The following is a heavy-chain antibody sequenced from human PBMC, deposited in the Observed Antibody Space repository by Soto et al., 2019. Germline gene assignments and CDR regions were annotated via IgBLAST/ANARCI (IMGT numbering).Heavy chain of an antibody. Sequence: EVQLVESGGGLVQSGGSLRLSCAASGFTFRTYGMHWVRQAPGKGLVWVSRINSDGSSTSSADSVKSRFTISRDNAKNTLYLQMNSLRAEDTAVYYCARENSGGLISYYYYMDVWGKGTTVTVSS. D-gene: IGHD2-15*01. CDR3: ARENSGGLISYYYYMDV. V-gene: IGHV3-74*01. J-gene: IGHJ6*03. CDR1: GFTFRTYG. CDR2: INSDGSST.